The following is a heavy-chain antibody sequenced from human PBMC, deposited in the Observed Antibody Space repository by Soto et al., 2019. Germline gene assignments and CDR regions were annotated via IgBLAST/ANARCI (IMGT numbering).Heavy chain of an antibody. V-gene: IGHV1-2*02. CDR1: GYTFTGYY. CDR3: ARDLAKGGGSAGFDY. CDR2: INPNSGGT. Sequence: QVQLVQSGAEVKKPGASVKVSCKASGYTFTGYYMHWVRQAPGQGLEWMGWINPNSGGTKYPQKFQGRVPMTRDTSITTVYMSLTGLKSDATAVYYCARDLAKGGGSAGFDYWGQGTLVAVSS. J-gene: IGHJ4*02. D-gene: IGHD2-15*01.